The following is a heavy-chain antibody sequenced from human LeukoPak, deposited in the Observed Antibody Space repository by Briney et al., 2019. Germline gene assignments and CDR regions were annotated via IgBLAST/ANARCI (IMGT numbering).Heavy chain of an antibody. Sequence: SQTLSLTCTVSGDSISSGDYYWSWIRQPPGKGLEWIGYIYYSGSTYYNPSLKSRVTISVDTSKNQFSLKLNSVTAADTAVYYCARSINDLWSPRFDYWGQGTLVTVSS. J-gene: IGHJ4*02. CDR2: IYYSGST. V-gene: IGHV4-30-4*08. CDR3: ARSINDLWSPRFDY. CDR1: GDSISSGDYY. D-gene: IGHD3-3*01.